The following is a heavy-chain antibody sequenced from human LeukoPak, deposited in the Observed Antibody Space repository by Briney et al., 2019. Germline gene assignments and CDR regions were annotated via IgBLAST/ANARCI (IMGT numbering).Heavy chain of an antibody. Sequence: ASVKVSCKASGFTFSYSAMQWVRQARGQRLEWIGWIVVGSGTTSYAQKFQERVIITRDMSTSTAYMELSSLRSEDTAVYYCAADSGNYGSGTHIPDHWGQGTLVTVFS. CDR1: GFTFSYSA. V-gene: IGHV1-58*02. D-gene: IGHD3-10*01. CDR2: IVVGSGTT. J-gene: IGHJ4*02. CDR3: AADSGNYGSGTHIPDH.